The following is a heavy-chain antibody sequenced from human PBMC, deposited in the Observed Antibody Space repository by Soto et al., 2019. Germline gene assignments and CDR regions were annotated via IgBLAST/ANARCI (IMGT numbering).Heavy chain of an antibody. CDR2: INGGNRNT. J-gene: IGHJ4*02. CDR1: GYTFTSYA. CDR3: ARIGYSSGWYSFDY. D-gene: IGHD6-19*01. Sequence: QVQLVQSGAEVKKPGASVKVSCKASGYTFTSYAMHWVRQAHGQRLEWMGWINGGNRNTKYSQRFQGRVTITTDTSASTAYMELSSLRSEDTAVYYCARIGYSSGWYSFDYWGQGTLVTVSS. V-gene: IGHV1-3*01.